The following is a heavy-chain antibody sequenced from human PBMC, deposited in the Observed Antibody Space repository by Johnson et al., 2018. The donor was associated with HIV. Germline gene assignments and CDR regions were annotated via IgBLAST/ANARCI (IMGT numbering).Heavy chain of an antibody. CDR1: GFTVSSNY. CDR2: IYSGGST. CDR3: ARFLGYYDSNGYYFGDGFDI. Sequence: VQLVESGGGLVQPGGSLRLSCAASGFTVSSNYMSWVRQAPGKGLEWVSVIYSGGSTYYADSVKGRFTISRDISKNTLYLQMNSLRAEDTALYYCARFLGYYDSNGYYFGDGFDIWGQGTMVIVSS. D-gene: IGHD3-22*01. J-gene: IGHJ3*02. V-gene: IGHV3-66*01.